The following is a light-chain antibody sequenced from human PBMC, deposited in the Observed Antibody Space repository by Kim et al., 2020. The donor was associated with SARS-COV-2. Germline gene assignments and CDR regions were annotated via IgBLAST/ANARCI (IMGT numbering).Light chain of an antibody. CDR1: KLGDKY. V-gene: IGLV3-1*01. Sequence: GSPGKTASITGSGDKLGDKYACWYQQKPGQSPVLVIYQDSKRPSGIPERFSGSNSGNTATLTISGTQAMDEADYYCQAWDSSTDVFGGGTQLTVL. CDR2: QDS. CDR3: QAWDSSTDV. J-gene: IGLJ2*01.